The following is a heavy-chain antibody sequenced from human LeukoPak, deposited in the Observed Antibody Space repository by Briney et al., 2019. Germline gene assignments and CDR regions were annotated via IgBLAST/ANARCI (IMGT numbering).Heavy chain of an antibody. Sequence: GRSLRLSCAASGFTFDDYAMHWVRQAPGKGLEWVSGISWNSGSIGYADSVKGRFTISRDNAKNSLYLQMNSLRAEDMASYYCAKVRIAARPNDAFDIWGQGTMVTVSS. CDR2: ISWNSGSI. CDR3: AKVRIAARPNDAFDI. V-gene: IGHV3-9*03. J-gene: IGHJ3*02. CDR1: GFTFDDYA. D-gene: IGHD6-6*01.